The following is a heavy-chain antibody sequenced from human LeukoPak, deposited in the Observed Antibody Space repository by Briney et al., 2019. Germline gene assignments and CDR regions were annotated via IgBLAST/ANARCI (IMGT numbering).Heavy chain of an antibody. D-gene: IGHD2-15*01. J-gene: IGHJ4*02. CDR2: INHSGST. CDR3: ARVRSYIDY. CDR1: GGSFSGYY. Sequence: SETLSLTCAVYGGSFSGYYWSWIRQPPGKGLEWIGEINHSGSTNYNPSLKSRVTISVDTSKNQFSLKLSSATAADTAVYYCARVRSYIDYWGQGTLVTVSS. V-gene: IGHV4-34*01.